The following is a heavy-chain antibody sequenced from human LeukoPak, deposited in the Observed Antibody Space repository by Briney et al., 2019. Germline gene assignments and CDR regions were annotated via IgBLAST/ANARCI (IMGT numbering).Heavy chain of an antibody. CDR2: INPNSGGT. CDR1: GYTFTSYD. V-gene: IGHV1-2*02. J-gene: IGHJ5*02. CDR3: ARDEAGTRVRISPGNNWFDP. Sequence: ASVKVSCKASGYTFTSYDINWVRQATGQGLEWMGWINPNSGGTNYAQRFQGRVTMTRDTSISTAYMELSRLRSDDTAVYYCARDEAGTRVRISPGNNWFDPWGQGTLVTVSS. D-gene: IGHD6-19*01.